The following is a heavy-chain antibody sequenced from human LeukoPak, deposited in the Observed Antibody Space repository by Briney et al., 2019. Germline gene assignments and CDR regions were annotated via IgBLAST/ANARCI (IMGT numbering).Heavy chain of an antibody. CDR3: ARDSTVVVPAAIGDYYGMDV. D-gene: IGHD2-2*01. V-gene: IGHV1-18*01. CDR1: GYTFTSYG. Sequence: VKVSCKASGYTFTSYGISWVRQAPGQGLEWMGWISAYNGNTNYAQKLQGRVTMTTDTSTSTAYMELRSLRSDDTAVYYCARDSTVVVPAAIGDYYGMDVWGQGTAVTVSS. CDR2: ISAYNGNT. J-gene: IGHJ6*02.